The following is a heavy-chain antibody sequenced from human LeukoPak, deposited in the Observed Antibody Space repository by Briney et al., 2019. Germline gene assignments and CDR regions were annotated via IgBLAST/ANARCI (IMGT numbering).Heavy chain of an antibody. V-gene: IGHV3-21*01. CDR3: ARALTTLTYEGY. Sequence: GESLRLSCAVSGFTFSSYSMNWVRQAPGKGLEWVSYISSGNNYIYYADSLKGRFTIFRDNAKNSLYLQMNSLRAEDTAVYYCARALTTLTYEGYWGQGTLVTVSS. J-gene: IGHJ4*02. CDR1: GFTFSSYS. CDR2: ISSGNNYI. D-gene: IGHD1-1*01.